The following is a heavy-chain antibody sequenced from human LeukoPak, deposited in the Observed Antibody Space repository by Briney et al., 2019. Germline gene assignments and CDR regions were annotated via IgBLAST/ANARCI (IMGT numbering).Heavy chain of an antibody. V-gene: IGHV3-15*01. CDR3: TTDLRAYYYDSSGSSSQIDY. CDR1: GFTFSSYA. CDR2: IRSKTDGGTT. Sequence: GGSLRLSCAASGFTFSSYAMSWVRQAPGKGLEWVGRIRSKTDGGTTDYAAPVKGRFTISRDDSKYTLYLQMNSLKTGDTAVYYCTTDLRAYYYDSSGSSSQIDYWGQGTLVTVSS. D-gene: IGHD3-22*01. J-gene: IGHJ4*02.